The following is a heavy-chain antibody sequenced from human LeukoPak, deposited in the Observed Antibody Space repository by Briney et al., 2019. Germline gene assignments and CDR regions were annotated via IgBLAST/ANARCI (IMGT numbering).Heavy chain of an antibody. D-gene: IGHD3-3*01. V-gene: IGHV3-7*01. CDR3: ANSHSYYDFWSGYYGYFDY. Sequence: GGSLRLSCAASGFTFSSYWMSWVRQAPGKGLEWVANIKQDGSEKYYVDSVKGRFTISRDNAKNSLYLQMNSLRAEDTAVYYCANSHSYYDFWSGYYGYFDYWGQGTPVTVS. CDR1: GFTFSSYW. J-gene: IGHJ4*02. CDR2: IKQDGSEK.